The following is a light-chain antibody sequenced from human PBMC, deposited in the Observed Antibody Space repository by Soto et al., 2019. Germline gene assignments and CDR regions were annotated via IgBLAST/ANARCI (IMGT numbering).Light chain of an antibody. CDR3: LQHNSYPHT. CDR2: AAS. J-gene: IGKJ4*01. V-gene: IGKV1-17*01. Sequence: DIQMTQSPSSLCASVGDRVTITCRASQGIRNELGWYQQKPTKDPKRLIYAASSLQSGVQSRFSGSGYGTEFTLTLSSMQPEDFANYYSLQHNSYPHTFGGGTKVDIK. CDR1: QGIRNE.